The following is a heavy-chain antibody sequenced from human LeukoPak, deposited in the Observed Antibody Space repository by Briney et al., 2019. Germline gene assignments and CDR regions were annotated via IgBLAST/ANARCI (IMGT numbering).Heavy chain of an antibody. D-gene: IGHD2-2*01. V-gene: IGHV3-30-3*01. CDR1: GFTFGDYA. CDR2: ISYDGSNK. J-gene: IGHJ4*02. Sequence: GGSLRLSCTASGFTFGDYAMHWVRQAPGKGLEWVAVISYDGSNKYYADSVKGRFTISRDNSKNTLYLQMNSLRAEDTAVYYCARDRALFYCSSTSCSPYYFDYWGQGTLVTVSS. CDR3: ARDRALFYCSSTSCSPYYFDY.